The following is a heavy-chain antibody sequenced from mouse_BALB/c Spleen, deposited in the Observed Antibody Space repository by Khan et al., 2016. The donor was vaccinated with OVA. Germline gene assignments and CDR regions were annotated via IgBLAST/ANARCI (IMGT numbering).Heavy chain of an antibody. Sequence: QVQLKESGTELARPGASVKMSCKASGYTFTSYTMHWVRQRPGQAPEWIGHINPSNDYTNYNQNFKDKATLIVDKSSSTAYMQLSGLTSEDSAVCYCVREGAYHRSDGWFAYWGQGTLVTVSA. CDR3: VREGAYHRSDGWFAY. D-gene: IGHD2-14*01. CDR1: GYTFTSYT. V-gene: IGHV1-4*01. J-gene: IGHJ3*01. CDR2: INPSNDYT.